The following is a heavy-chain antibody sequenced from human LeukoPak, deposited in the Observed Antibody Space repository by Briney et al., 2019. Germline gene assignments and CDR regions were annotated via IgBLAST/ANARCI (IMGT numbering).Heavy chain of an antibody. Sequence: QPGRSLRLSCAASGFTFSTYSLHWVRLAPGKGLEWVALISYDGNNKYYADSVKGRFTISRDNSKNMLYLQMNSLRPEDTAVYYCARGTDTSWTEYFQHWGQGALVTVSS. CDR3: ARGTDTSWTEYFQH. CDR2: ISYDGNNK. CDR1: GFTFSTYS. J-gene: IGHJ1*01. D-gene: IGHD2-2*01. V-gene: IGHV3-30*04.